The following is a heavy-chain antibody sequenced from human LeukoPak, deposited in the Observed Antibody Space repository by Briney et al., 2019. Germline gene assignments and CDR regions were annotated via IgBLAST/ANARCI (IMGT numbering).Heavy chain of an antibody. Sequence: PGGSLRLSCAASGFTFSTNYMSWVRQAPGKGLEWVSVIYSGGSTYYADFVKGRFTISRDNSKNTLYLQMNSLRAEDTAVYYCARTTVTTLFDHWGQGTLVTVSP. J-gene: IGHJ4*02. CDR1: GFTFSTNY. CDR3: ARTTVTTLFDH. CDR2: IYSGGST. V-gene: IGHV3-66*01. D-gene: IGHD4-17*01.